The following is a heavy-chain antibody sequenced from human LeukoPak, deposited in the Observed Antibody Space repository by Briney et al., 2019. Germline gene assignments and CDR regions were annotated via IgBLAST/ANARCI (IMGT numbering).Heavy chain of an antibody. CDR1: GGSFSGYY. CDR3: ARGRSGSYYYYYYGMDV. CDR2: INHSGST. Sequence: SETLSLTCAVYGGSFSGYYWSWIRQPPGKGLEWIGEINHSGSTNYNPSLKSRVTISVDTSKNQFSLKLSSVTAADTAVYYCARGRSGSYYYYYYGMDVWGQGTTVTVSS. V-gene: IGHV4-34*01. J-gene: IGHJ6*02. D-gene: IGHD1-26*01.